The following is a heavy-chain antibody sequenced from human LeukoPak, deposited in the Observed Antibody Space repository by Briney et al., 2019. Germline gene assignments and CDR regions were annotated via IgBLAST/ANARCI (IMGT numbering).Heavy chain of an antibody. D-gene: IGHD3-9*01. J-gene: IGHJ4*02. CDR1: GGSISSGGYY. Sequence: SQTLSLTCTVSGGSISSGGYYWSWIRQHPGKGLEWIGYIYYSGSTYYNPSLKSRVTISVDTSKNQFSLKLSSVTAADTAVYYCARAHSSDILTLFDYWGQGTLVTVSS. CDR3: ARAHSSDILTLFDY. V-gene: IGHV4-30-4*08. CDR2: IYYSGST.